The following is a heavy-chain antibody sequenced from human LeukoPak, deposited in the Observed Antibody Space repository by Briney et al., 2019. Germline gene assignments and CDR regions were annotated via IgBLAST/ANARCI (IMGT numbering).Heavy chain of an antibody. CDR2: IYSGGST. CDR1: GGSISSNY. D-gene: IGHD3-22*01. Sequence: ASETLSLTCTVSGGSISSNYMSWVRQAPGKGLEWVSVIYSGGSTYYADSVKGRFTISRHNSKNTLYLQMNSLRAEDTAVYYCASLYDSSGYIWGQGTMVTVSS. J-gene: IGHJ3*02. CDR3: ASLYDSSGYI. V-gene: IGHV3-53*04.